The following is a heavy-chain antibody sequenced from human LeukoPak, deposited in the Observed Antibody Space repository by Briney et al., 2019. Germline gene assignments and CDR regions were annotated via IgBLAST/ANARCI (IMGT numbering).Heavy chain of an antibody. D-gene: IGHD3-22*01. V-gene: IGHV1-69*13. CDR1: GYTFTSYY. CDR3: ARFTLGPPSSGYYRDY. Sequence: GASVKVSCKASGYTFTSYYMHWVRQAPGQGLEWMGGIIPIFGTANYAQKFQGRVTITADESTCTAYMELSSLRSEDTAVYYCARFTLGPPSSGYYRDYWGQGTLVTVSS. CDR2: IIPIFGTA. J-gene: IGHJ4*02.